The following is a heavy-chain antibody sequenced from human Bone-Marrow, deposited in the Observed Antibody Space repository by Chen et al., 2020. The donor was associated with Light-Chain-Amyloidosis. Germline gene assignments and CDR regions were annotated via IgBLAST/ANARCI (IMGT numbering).Heavy chain of an antibody. CDR3: VIGDPYITNGFDV. D-gene: IGHD4-4*01. V-gene: IGHV4-4*07. Sequence: QIQLQESGPGLVKPWETLSLTCTVSGGSISGYYWNWVRHPAGKGLEWVGRLYASGNTNYNPSLKSRVTVSEATSNNQFSLTMTSVTAADTAVYYCVIGDPYITNGFDVWGHGTLVTVSS. CDR2: LYASGNT. CDR1: GGSISGYY. J-gene: IGHJ3*01.